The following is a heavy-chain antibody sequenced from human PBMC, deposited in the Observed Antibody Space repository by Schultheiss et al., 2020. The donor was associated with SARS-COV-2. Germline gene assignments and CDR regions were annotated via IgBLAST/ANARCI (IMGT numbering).Heavy chain of an antibody. CDR2: IYYSGST. CDR1: GGSIASSSYY. CDR3: ARATRKGYCSSTSCYPHPYNWFDP. J-gene: IGHJ5*02. Sequence: LRLSCTVSGGSIASSSYYWSWIRQHPGKGLEWIGYIYYSGSTYYNPSLKSRVTISVDTSKNQFSLKLSSVTAADTAVYYCARATRKGYCSSTSCYPHPYNWFDPWGQGTLVTVSS. D-gene: IGHD2-2*01. V-gene: IGHV4-31*03.